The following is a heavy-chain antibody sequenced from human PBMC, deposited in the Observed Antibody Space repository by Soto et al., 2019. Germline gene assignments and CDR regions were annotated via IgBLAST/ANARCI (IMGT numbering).Heavy chain of an antibody. Sequence: GSLRLSCAASGFTFSSYGMHWVRQAPGKGLEWVAVIWYDGSNKYYADSVKGRFTISRDNSKNTLYLQMNSLRAEDTAVYYCAREGLSIAAAGTFDYWGQGTLVTVSS. CDR1: GFTFSSYG. V-gene: IGHV3-33*01. CDR3: AREGLSIAAAGTFDY. CDR2: IWYDGSNK. J-gene: IGHJ4*02. D-gene: IGHD6-13*01.